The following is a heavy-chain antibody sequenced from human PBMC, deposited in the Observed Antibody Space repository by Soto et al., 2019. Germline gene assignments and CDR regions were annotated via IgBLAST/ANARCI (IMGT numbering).Heavy chain of an antibody. CDR3: ARDKVVPAASYSYYYGMDV. CDR1: GFTFSSYG. V-gene: IGHV3-33*01. CDR2: IWYDGSNK. D-gene: IGHD2-2*01. Sequence: GGSLRLSCAASGFTFSSYGMHWVRQAPGKGLEWVAVIWYDGSNKYYADSVKGRFTISRDNSKNTLYLQMNSLRAEDTAVYYCARDKVVPAASYSYYYGMDVWGQGTTVTVSS. J-gene: IGHJ6*02.